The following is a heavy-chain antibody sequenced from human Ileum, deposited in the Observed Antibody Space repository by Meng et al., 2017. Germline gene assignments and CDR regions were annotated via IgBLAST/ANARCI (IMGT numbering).Heavy chain of an antibody. CDR1: GGSVTTSNG. D-gene: IGHD1-26*01. Sequence: QAQLQWSGPGLLQPSGTLSLTCTCSGGSVTTSNGWCWVRQPPGKGLEWIGEIHHSGSTIYNPSLKSRVTITVDKSKNQISLKLNSVTAADTAVYYCAREWSGSYRHFDYWGQGTLVTVSS. J-gene: IGHJ4*02. CDR2: IHHSGST. CDR3: AREWSGSYRHFDY. V-gene: IGHV4-4*02.